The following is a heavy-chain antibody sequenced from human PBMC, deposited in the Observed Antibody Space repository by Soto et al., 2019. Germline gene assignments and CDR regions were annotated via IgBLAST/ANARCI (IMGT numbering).Heavy chain of an antibody. CDR3: GRILTMLLAFDI. Sequence: QVQLQESCPRQVKPSETLSLTCTVSGGAVNTRSYLWSWIRQPPGETLEWIGSVDNSGNTKFNPSLKSRITMSLDTSKNLFSLRLSSVTAADTAMYYCGRILTMLLAFDIWAQGTMVTVSS. CDR2: VDNSGNT. V-gene: IGHV4-61*01. J-gene: IGHJ3*02. CDR1: GGAVNTRSYL. D-gene: IGHD2-15*01.